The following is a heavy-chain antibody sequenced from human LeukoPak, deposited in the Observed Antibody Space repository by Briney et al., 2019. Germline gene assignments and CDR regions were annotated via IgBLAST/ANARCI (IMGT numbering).Heavy chain of an antibody. D-gene: IGHD2-15*01. J-gene: IGHJ4*02. Sequence: GGSLRLSCAASGFTFRSYAMSWVRQAPGKGLEWVSAFSGSGGRTYYADSVKGRFTISRDNSKNTLYLQMNSLRAEDTAVYYCARDKGFSNYVDYWGQGTLVTVSS. CDR2: FSGSGGRT. CDR3: ARDKGFSNYVDY. V-gene: IGHV3-23*01. CDR1: GFTFRSYA.